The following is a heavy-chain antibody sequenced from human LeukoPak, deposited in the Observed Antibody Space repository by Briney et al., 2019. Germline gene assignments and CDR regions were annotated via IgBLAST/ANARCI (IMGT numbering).Heavy chain of an antibody. V-gene: IGHV3-30*02. J-gene: IGHJ4*02. CDR2: IRYDGSNK. D-gene: IGHD3-10*01. CDR1: GFTFSSYG. CDR3: YTYYYGSGSYYDY. Sequence: GGSLRLSCAASGFTFSSYGMHWVRRAPGKGLEWVAFIRYDGSNKYYADSVKGRFTISRDNSKNTLYLQMNSLRAEDTAVYYCYTYYYGSGSYYDYWGQGTLVTVSS.